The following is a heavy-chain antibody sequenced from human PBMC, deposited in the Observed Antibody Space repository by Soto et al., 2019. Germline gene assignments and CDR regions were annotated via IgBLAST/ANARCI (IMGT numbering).Heavy chain of an antibody. J-gene: IGHJ6*02. CDR3: ASSITMVRGASNYYYGMDV. CDR1: GYSFTTYW. CDR2: IYPGDSDT. D-gene: IGHD3-10*01. V-gene: IGHV5-51*01. Sequence: GESLKISCKGSGYSFTTYWIGWVRQMPGKGLEWMGIIYPGDSDTRYSPSFQGQVTISADKSISTAYLQWSSLKASDTAVYYCASSITMVRGASNYYYGMDVWGQGTTVTVSS.